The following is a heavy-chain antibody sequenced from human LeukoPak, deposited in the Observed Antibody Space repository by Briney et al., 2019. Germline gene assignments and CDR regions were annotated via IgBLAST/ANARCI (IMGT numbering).Heavy chain of an antibody. CDR3: AKDSGVGMATTFSILDI. CDR2: IKEDGSET. CDR1: GFTFSSYA. Sequence: PGGSLRLSCAASGFTFSSYAMHWVRQAPGKGLEGVGNIKEDGSETYYVDSVKGRFTISRDNAKNSLYLQMNSLRAEDTAVYYCAKDSGVGMATTFSILDIWGQGTMVTVSS. V-gene: IGHV3-7*01. J-gene: IGHJ3*02. D-gene: IGHD5-24*01.